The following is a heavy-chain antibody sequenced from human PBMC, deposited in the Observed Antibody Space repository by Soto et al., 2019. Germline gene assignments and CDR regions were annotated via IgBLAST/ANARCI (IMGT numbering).Heavy chain of an antibody. CDR3: ARREIQGPIDS. CDR2: IYYSGTT. CDR1: GYSISSSNW. D-gene: IGHD1-26*01. J-gene: IGHJ4*02. Sequence: QVQLQESGPGLVKPSDTLSLTCAVSGYSISSSNWWGWIRQPPRKGLEWIGYIYYSGTTYYNPSLKSRFTTSGDTSQNQFSLKLTSVTAVDTAVYYCARREIQGPIDSWGQGTLVTVSS. V-gene: IGHV4-28*01.